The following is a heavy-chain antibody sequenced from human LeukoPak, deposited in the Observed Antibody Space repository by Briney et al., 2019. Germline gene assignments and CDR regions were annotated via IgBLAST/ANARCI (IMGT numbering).Heavy chain of an antibody. V-gene: IGHV1-18*01. D-gene: IGHD6-19*01. Sequence: GASVKVSCKASGFTFTRYGISWVRQAPGQGLEWMGWISAYNGDTKYAQKFQDRLTMTTETSTSAAYMELTSLRSDDTAVYYCARDPSNTSGWYAWADYWGQGTLGTVSS. CDR2: ISAYNGDT. CDR1: GFTFTRYG. CDR3: ARDPSNTSGWYAWADY. J-gene: IGHJ4*02.